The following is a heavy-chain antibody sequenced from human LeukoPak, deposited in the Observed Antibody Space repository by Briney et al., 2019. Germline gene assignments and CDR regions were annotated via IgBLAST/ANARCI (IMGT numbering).Heavy chain of an antibody. D-gene: IGHD3-10*01. CDR2: MFHSGST. J-gene: IGHJ4*02. Sequence: PSGTLSLTCTVFGDSINSTYWWSWVRQTPGKGLEWIGEMFHSGSTNINPSFKSRVTISIDKSKNQLSLRLTSVTAADTAVYYCTRRQLVRLIDYWGQRTLVTVSS. V-gene: IGHV4-4*02. CDR3: TRRQLVRLIDY. CDR1: GDSINSTYW.